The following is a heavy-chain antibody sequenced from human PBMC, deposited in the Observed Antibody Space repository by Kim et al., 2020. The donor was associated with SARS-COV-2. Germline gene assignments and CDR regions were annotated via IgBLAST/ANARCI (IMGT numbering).Heavy chain of an antibody. J-gene: IGHJ6*02. CDR2: ISAYNGNT. V-gene: IGHV1-18*01. Sequence: ASVKVSCKASGYTFTSYGISWVRQAPGQGLEWMGWISAYNGNTNYAQKLQGRVTMTTDTSTSTAYMELRSLRSDDTAVYYCARDRDSYYYGSGGYYDYYYYGLDVWGQETTVTVSS. CDR3: ARDRDSYYYGSGGYYDYYYYGLDV. CDR1: GYTFTSYG. D-gene: IGHD3-10*01.